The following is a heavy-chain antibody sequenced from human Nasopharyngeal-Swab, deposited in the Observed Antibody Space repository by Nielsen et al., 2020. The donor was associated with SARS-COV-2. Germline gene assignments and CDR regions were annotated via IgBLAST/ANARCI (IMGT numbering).Heavy chain of an antibody. D-gene: IGHD3-22*01. Sequence: GGSLRLSCAASGFAFSSYAMSWVRQGPGKGLEWVSAISGSGGSSYYADSVKGRFTISRDNSKNTLYLQINSLRAEDTAVYYCAKDRVPMIVVVIPYAFDIWGQGTMVTVSS. CDR2: ISGSGGSS. J-gene: IGHJ3*02. CDR1: GFAFSSYA. V-gene: IGHV3-23*01. CDR3: AKDRVPMIVVVIPYAFDI.